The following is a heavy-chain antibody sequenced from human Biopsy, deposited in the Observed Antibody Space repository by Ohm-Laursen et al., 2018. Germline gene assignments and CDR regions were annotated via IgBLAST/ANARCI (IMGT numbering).Heavy chain of an antibody. CDR1: GGSIRSPDHR. CDR2: IYSSWPT. Sequence: GTLSFTCSVSGGSIRSPDHRWNWVRRAPGKGLEWIGTIYSSWPTLYNPSLSGRVTMDLDRSTNQFSLKLKSVTSADTAVYFCARAYFYGMGTSNYFLDSWGQGALVTVSS. CDR3: ARAYFYGMGTSNYFLDS. D-gene: IGHD3-10*01. V-gene: IGHV4-39*01. J-gene: IGHJ4*02.